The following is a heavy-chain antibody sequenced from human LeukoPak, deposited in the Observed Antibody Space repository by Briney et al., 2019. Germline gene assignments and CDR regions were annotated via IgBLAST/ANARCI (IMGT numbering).Heavy chain of an antibody. CDR1: GGSITTTNW. V-gene: IGHV4-4*02. J-gene: IGHJ4*02. CDR3: TRESGAFSPFGF. CDR2: VHLNGAT. D-gene: IGHD1-26*01. Sequence: PSGTLSLTCAVSGGSITTTNWCSWFRQPPGKGLEWIGEVHLNGATNYNPSLERRFSMSIDKSNNHLSLEVTSVTAADTAMYYCTRESGAFSPFGFWGQGTLVTVSS.